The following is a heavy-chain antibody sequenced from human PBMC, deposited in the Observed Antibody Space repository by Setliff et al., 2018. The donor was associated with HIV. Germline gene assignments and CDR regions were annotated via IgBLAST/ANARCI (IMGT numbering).Heavy chain of an antibody. J-gene: IGHJ4*02. D-gene: IGHD1-26*01. Sequence: PSETLSLTCSVSGGSIGLGGHYWGWIRQRPGKGLEWIGYFYYDGSEFYTPSLKSRVSISRDTSKNQFSLNLSSVTAADTAVYYCARELRYNIMGANGHYFDYWGQGIMVTVSS. V-gene: IGHV4-31*03. CDR2: FYYDGSE. CDR1: GGSIGLGGHY. CDR3: ARELRYNIMGANGHYFDY.